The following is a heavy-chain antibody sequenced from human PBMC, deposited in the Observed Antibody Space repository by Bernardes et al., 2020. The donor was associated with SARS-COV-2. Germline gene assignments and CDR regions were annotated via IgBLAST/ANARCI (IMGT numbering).Heavy chain of an antibody. CDR1: GYTMISNG. J-gene: IGHJ4*02. V-gene: IGHV1-18*04. CDR2: ISPYDIKT. Sequence: ASVKVSCKASGYTMISNGVMWVRQVPGQGLDWVGWISPYDIKTNYAQKFQGRVTMTTDTSTNTAYMELKSLSSDDTAVYYCARGAPSAYSFGPKSDRPTYFDLWGQGTLVTVSS. CDR3: ARGAPSAYSFGPKSDRPTYFDL. D-gene: IGHD5-18*01.